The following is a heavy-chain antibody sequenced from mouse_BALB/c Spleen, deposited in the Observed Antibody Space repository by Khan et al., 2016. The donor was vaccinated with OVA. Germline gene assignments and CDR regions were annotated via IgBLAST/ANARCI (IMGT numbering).Heavy chain of an antibody. V-gene: IGHV2-4-1*01. Sequence: VQLQESGPGLVQPSQSLSITCTVSGFSLITYGVHWVRQSPGKGLEWLGVIWSDGSTDTTAAFISRLRITKDNQKRQGYFTMNSLQPDDTALYYWDRQSYIYDFTYWGRGTLVTVSA. CDR3: DRQSYIYDFTY. J-gene: IGHJ3*01. CDR1: GFSLITYG. D-gene: IGHD2-12*01. CDR2: IWSDGST.